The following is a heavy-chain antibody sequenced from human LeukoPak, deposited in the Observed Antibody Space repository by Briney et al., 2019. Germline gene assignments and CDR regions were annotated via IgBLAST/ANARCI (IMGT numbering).Heavy chain of an antibody. CDR3: ASSYGSGSYEYYFDY. Sequence: EASVKVSCKASGGTFSSYAISWVRQAPGQGLEWMGRIIPILGIANYAQKFQGRVTITADKSTSTAYMELSSLRSEDTAVYYCASSYGSGSYEYYFDYWGQGTLVTVSS. J-gene: IGHJ4*02. D-gene: IGHD3-10*01. V-gene: IGHV1-69*04. CDR1: GGTFSSYA. CDR2: IIPILGIA.